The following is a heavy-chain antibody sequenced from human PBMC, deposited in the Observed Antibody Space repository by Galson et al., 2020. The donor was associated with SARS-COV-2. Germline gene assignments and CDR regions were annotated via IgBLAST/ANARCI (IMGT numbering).Heavy chain of an antibody. J-gene: IGHJ4*02. Sequence: GGSLRLSCAASGFTFSGYEMNWVRQAPGRGLEWISYISSSGGTIYYADSVKGRFTISRDNAKNSLDLQMNTLTTEDTAVCYCARSDYFGSGNYYDRFDYWGQGTLVTVSS. CDR2: ISSSGGTI. V-gene: IGHV3-48*03. CDR3: ARSDYFGSGNYYDRFDY. D-gene: IGHD3-10*01. CDR1: GFTFSGYE.